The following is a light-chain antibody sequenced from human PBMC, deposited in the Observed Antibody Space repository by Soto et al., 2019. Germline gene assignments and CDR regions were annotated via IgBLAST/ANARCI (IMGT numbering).Light chain of an antibody. J-gene: IGKJ1*01. Sequence: DIQLTQSPSSLAASVGDRVTITCRSSQPISRYLNWYQQTPGQAPKLLIYTTSNLQRGVPVRFSGSGSGTEFTLTISSLQPDDFATYYCQQYNSYSFGQGTKVDIK. CDR1: QPISRY. CDR3: QQYNSYS. CDR2: TTS. V-gene: IGKV1-9*01.